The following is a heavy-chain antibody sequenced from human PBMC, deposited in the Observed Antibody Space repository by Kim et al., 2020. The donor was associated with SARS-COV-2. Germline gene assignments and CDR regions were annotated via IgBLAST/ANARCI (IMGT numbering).Heavy chain of an antibody. CDR3: ARLGVGGVLLVVVAATVEN. CDR1: GCSISSSSYY. CDR2: SYYSGST. J-gene: IGHJ4*02. V-gene: IGHV4-39*01. Sequence: SETLSLTCTVSGCSISSSSYYWGWIRQPPGKGLVWRGSSYYSGSTYYNPSLKSRVTISVDTSKNQFSLKLSSVAAADTAVYYCARLGVGGVLLVVVAATVENWGQGTLGTFSS. D-gene: IGHD2-15*01.